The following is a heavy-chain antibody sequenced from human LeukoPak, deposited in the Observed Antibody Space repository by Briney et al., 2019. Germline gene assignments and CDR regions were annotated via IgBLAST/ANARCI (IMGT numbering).Heavy chain of an antibody. CDR2: IWYDGSNK. Sequence: QAGGSLRLSCAASGSTFSSYGMHWVRQAPGKGLEWVAVIWYDGSNKYYADSVKGRFTISRDNSKNTLYLQMNSLRAEDTAVYYCARGARYQNWFDPWGQGTLATVSS. J-gene: IGHJ5*02. D-gene: IGHD2-2*01. CDR1: GSTFSSYG. CDR3: ARGARYQNWFDP. V-gene: IGHV3-33*01.